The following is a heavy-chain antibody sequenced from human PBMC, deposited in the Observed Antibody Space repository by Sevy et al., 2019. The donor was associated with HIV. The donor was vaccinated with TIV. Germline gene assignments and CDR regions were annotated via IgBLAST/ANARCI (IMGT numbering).Heavy chain of an antibody. CDR2: ISGSGSST. J-gene: IGHJ4*02. D-gene: IGHD2-15*01. CDR1: GFTFSSYA. V-gene: IGHV3-23*01. Sequence: GGSLRLSCAASGFTFSSYAMSWVRQAPGKGLEWVSAISGSGSSTYYVDSVKGRFTISRDNAKKTLYLQMNSLRAEDTAVYYCERVWVAASCGSGFDYWGQGTLVTVSS. CDR3: ERVWVAASCGSGFDY.